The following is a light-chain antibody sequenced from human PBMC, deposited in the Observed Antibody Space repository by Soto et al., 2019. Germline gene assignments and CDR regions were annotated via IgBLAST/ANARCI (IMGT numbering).Light chain of an antibody. CDR2: GTS. Sequence: VLTQSPATLSLSPGERATLSCRARQRVTSGYLAWYQQKPGQAPRLLIYGTSNRATGIPDRFSGSGSGTDFTLTISRPEPEDFAVYYCQQYGSSPLTFGGGTRMEIK. CDR3: QQYGSSPLT. J-gene: IGKJ4*01. V-gene: IGKV3-20*01. CDR1: QRVTSGY.